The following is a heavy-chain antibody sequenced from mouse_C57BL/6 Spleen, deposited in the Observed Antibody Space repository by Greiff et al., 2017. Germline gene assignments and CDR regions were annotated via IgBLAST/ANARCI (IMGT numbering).Heavy chain of an antibody. CDR2: IHPNSGST. V-gene: IGHV1-64*01. Sequence: QVQLQQPGAELVKPGASVKLSCKASGYTFTSYWMHWVKQRPGQGLEWIGMIHPNSGSTNYNEKFKSKATLTVDKSSSTAYMQLSSLTSEDSAVXYCARYDDGYPWFAYWGQGTLVTVSA. CDR1: GYTFTSYW. CDR3: ARYDDGYPWFAY. J-gene: IGHJ3*01. D-gene: IGHD2-3*01.